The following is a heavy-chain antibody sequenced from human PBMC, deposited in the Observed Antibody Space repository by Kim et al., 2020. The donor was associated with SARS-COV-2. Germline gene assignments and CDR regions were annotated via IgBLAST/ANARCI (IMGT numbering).Heavy chain of an antibody. J-gene: IGHJ4*02. V-gene: IGHV1-69*13. Sequence: SVKVSCKASGGTFSSYAISWVRQAPGQGLEWMGGIIPIFGTANYAQKFQGRVTITADESTSTAYMELSSLRSEDTAVYYCARVGLGYYYDSSGYYYGDYWGQGTLVTVSS. CDR3: ARVGLGYYYDSSGYYYGDY. CDR2: IIPIFGTA. D-gene: IGHD3-22*01. CDR1: GGTFSSYA.